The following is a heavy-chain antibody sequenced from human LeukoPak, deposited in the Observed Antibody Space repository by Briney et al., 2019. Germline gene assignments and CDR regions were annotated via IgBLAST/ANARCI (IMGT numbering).Heavy chain of an antibody. V-gene: IGHV3-30*02. J-gene: IGHJ4*02. CDR3: AKVEGFGELYFDY. CDR1: GFTFSSYD. CDR2: LWYDGNNR. Sequence: PGGSLRLSCAASGFTFSSYDMHWVRQAPGKGLEWVAVLWYDGNNRYYADSVKGRFTISRDNSKNTLYLQMNSLRAEDTAVYYCAKVEGFGELYFDYWGQGTLVTVSS. D-gene: IGHD3-10*01.